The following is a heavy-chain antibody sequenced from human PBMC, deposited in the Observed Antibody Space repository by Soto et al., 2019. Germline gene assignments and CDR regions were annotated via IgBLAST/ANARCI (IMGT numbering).Heavy chain of an antibody. CDR3: AREGNYYDSSGYYYEGGFDY. J-gene: IGHJ4*02. CDR2: INSDGSST. V-gene: IGHV3-74*01. Sequence: LRLSCAASGFTFSSYWMHWVRQAPGKGLVWVSRINSDGSSTSYADSVKGRFTISRDNAKNTLYLQMNSLRAEDTAVYYCAREGNYYDSSGYYYEGGFDYWGQGTLVTVSS. CDR1: GFTFSSYW. D-gene: IGHD3-22*01.